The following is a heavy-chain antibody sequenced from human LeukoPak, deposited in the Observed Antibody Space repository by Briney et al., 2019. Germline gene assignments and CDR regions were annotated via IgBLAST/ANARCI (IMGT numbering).Heavy chain of an antibody. J-gene: IGHJ3*02. D-gene: IGHD5-24*01. V-gene: IGHV4-30-2*01. CDR1: GGSISSGDYS. Sequence: SETLSLTCAVSGGSISSGDYSWSWIRQAPGKGLEWIGYIYYSGSTYYNPSLKSRVTISVDTSKNHFSLRLTSVTAADTAVYYCAKDSRDGYGFDIWGQGTMVTVSS. CDR3: AKDSRDGYGFDI. CDR2: IYYSGST.